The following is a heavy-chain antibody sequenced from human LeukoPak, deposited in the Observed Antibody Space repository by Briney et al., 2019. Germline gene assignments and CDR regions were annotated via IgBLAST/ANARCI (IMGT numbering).Heavy chain of an antibody. V-gene: IGHV3-30*18. D-gene: IGHD3-10*01. CDR1: GFTSSSYG. Sequence: GGSLRLSCAASGFTSSSYGMHWVRQAPSKGLEWVAVISYDGSNKYYADSVKGRFTISRDNSKNTLYLQMNSLRAEDTAVYYCAKDSGNPMVRGIYWYFDLWGRGTLVTVSS. CDR2: ISYDGSNK. CDR3: AKDSGNPMVRGIYWYFDL. J-gene: IGHJ2*01.